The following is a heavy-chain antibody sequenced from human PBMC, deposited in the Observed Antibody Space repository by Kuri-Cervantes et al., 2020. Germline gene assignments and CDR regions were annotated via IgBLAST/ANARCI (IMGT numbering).Heavy chain of an antibody. D-gene: IGHD3-22*01. J-gene: IGHJ6*02. CDR3: AGDLFTTKLYYYGMDV. Sequence: ASVKVSCKASGYTFTSYGISWVRQAPGQGLEWMGWISAYNGNTNYAQKLQGRVTMTTDTSTSTAYMELRSLRSDDTAVYYCAGDLFTTKLYYYGMDVWGQGTTVTVSS. CDR1: GYTFTSYG. CDR2: ISAYNGNT. V-gene: IGHV1-18*01.